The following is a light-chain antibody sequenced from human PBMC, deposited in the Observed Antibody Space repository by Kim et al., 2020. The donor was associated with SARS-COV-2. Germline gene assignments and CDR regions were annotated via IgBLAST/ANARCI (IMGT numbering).Light chain of an antibody. J-gene: IGLJ3*02. CDR2: GKN. Sequence: VALGQTVRNTCQGDSLRNYYASWYQQKPGQAPVLVIYGKNNRPSGIPDRFSGSSSGNTASLTITGAQAEDEADYYCNSRDSSGNWVFGGGTQLTVL. V-gene: IGLV3-19*01. CDR3: NSRDSSGNWV. CDR1: SLRNYY.